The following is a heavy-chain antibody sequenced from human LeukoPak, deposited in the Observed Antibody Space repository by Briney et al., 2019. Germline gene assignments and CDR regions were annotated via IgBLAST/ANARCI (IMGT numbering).Heavy chain of an antibody. V-gene: IGHV3-23*01. Sequence: HPGGSLRLSCAASGFTFSSYAMSWVRQAPGKGLKWVSAISGSGGSTYYADSVKGRFTISRDNAKNSLYLQMNSLRAEDTAVYYCARDRGYDSSGYSYAYFDYWGQGTLVTVSS. CDR2: ISGSGGST. CDR3: ARDRGYDSSGYSYAYFDY. J-gene: IGHJ4*02. CDR1: GFTFSSYA. D-gene: IGHD3-22*01.